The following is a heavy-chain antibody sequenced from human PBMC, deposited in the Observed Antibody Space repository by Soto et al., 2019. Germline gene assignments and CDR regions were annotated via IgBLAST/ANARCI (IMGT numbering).Heavy chain of an antibody. CDR2: MNPNSGNT. D-gene: IGHD3-10*01. CDR1: GYTFTSYG. CDR3: TRAYGAETFDF. J-gene: IGHJ5*01. V-gene: IGHV1-8*02. Sequence: ASVKVSCKASGYTFTSYGISWVRQAPGQGLEWMGWMNPNSGNTGYAQNFRGRVTMTQNTAIGTAYMELSSLRSDDTATYYCTRAYGAETFDFWGQGTRVTVSS.